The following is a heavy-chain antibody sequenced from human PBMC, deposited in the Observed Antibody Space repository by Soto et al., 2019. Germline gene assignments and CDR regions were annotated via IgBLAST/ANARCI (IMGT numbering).Heavy chain of an antibody. CDR2: IYYSGGT. D-gene: IGHD2-2*01. V-gene: IGHV4-39*01. CDR1: RGSIVSNTYY. Sequence: SETLSLTCTVSRGSIVSNTYYWGWIGQPPGKGLEWIGTIYYSGGTHYNPSLESRVTMSVDTSKNQFSLNLKSVTAADTAVYYCARHFEYDTAVRRRPFDPWGQGTLVTVSS. J-gene: IGHJ5*02. CDR3: ARHFEYDTAVRRRPFDP.